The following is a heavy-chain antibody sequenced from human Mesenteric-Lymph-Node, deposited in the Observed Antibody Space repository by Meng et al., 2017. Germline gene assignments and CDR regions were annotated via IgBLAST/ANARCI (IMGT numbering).Heavy chain of an antibody. D-gene: IGHD5-24*01. J-gene: IGHJ4*02. CDR1: GGSISSANW. Sequence: QLKLRGSGPGLVKPSGTLSPTCAVSGGSISSANWWSWVRQPPGKGLEWIGETWHSGSTNYNPSLKSRVTISVDKSKNQFSLTLNSVTAADTAVYYCARDEDGYTFFEYWSRGTLVTVSS. CDR2: TWHSGST. CDR3: ARDEDGYTFFEY. V-gene: IGHV4-4*02.